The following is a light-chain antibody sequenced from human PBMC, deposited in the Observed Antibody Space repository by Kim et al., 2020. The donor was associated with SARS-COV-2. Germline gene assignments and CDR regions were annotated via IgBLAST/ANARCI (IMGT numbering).Light chain of an antibody. V-gene: IGKV1D-16*01. CDR2: EAS. CDR3: QQCYSHPYT. J-gene: IGKJ2*01. Sequence: DIQMTQSPSSLSASVGDRVTITCRASQSISSCLAWYQQKPGKAPKLLIYEASSLESGVPPRFSGRGSGTDFTLTINSLQPEDFATYYCQQCYSHPYTFGQGTKLEI. CDR1: QSISSC.